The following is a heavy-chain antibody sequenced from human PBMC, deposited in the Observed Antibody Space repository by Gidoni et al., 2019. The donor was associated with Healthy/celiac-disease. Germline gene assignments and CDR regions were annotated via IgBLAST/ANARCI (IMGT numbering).Heavy chain of an antibody. V-gene: IGHV4-61*02. CDR2: IYTSGST. D-gene: IGHD3-3*01. Sequence: QVQLQESGPGLVKPSQTLSLTCTVSGGSLSSGSYYWSWIRQPAGRGLEWIGRIYTSGSTNYNPSLKSRVTISVDTSKNQFSLKLSSVTAADTAVYYCAREDRDYDFWSGGVGWGQGTLVTVSS. CDR3: AREDRDYDFWSGGVG. CDR1: GGSLSSGSYY. J-gene: IGHJ4*02.